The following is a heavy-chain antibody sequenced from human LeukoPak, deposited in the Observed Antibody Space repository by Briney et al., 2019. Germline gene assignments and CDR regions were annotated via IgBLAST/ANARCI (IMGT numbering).Heavy chain of an antibody. J-gene: IGHJ5*02. CDR2: ISGSGGST. D-gene: IGHD6-13*01. V-gene: IGHV3-23*01. CDR1: GFTFSSYA. Sequence: GGSLRLSCAASGFTFSSYAMSWVRQAPGKGLEWVSAISGSGGSTYYADSVKGRFTISRDNAKNSLYLQMNSLRAEDTAVYYCARDRYAGAAAWYVWFDPWGQGTLVTVSS. CDR3: ARDRYAGAAAWYVWFDP.